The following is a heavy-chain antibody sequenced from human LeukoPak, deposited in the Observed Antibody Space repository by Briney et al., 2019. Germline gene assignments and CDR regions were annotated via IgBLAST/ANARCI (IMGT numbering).Heavy chain of an antibody. V-gene: IGHV5-51*01. CDR1: GYSFATYW. Sequence: GESLQISCKGSGYSFATYWIGWVRQMPGKGLEWMGIIYPGDSDTRYSPSFQGQVTISADKSISTAYLQWSSLKASDTAMYYCAQRTGSDAFDIWGQGTMVTVSS. CDR2: IYPGDSDT. J-gene: IGHJ3*02. CDR3: AQRTGSDAFDI. D-gene: IGHD1-1*01.